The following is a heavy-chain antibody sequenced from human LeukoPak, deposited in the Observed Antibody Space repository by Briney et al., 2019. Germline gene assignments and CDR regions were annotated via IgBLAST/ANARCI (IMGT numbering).Heavy chain of an antibody. D-gene: IGHD5-12*01. V-gene: IGHV4-39*07. CDR1: GGSISSSSYY. J-gene: IGHJ6*03. CDR2: IYYSGST. CDR3: ARVTVDLYYYYYYMDV. Sequence: SETLSLTCTVSGGSISSSSYYWGWIRQPPGKGLEWIGSIYYSGSTYYNPSHKSRVTISVDTSKNQFSLKLSSVTAADTAVYYCARVTVDLYYYYYYMDVWGKGTTVTVSS.